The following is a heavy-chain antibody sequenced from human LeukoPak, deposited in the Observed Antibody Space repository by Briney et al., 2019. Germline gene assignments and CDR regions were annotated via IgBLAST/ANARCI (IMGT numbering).Heavy chain of an antibody. Sequence: GSLRLSCAASGFTFSSYAMTWVRQAPGKGLEWVSGISGGNGATYYADSVKGRFTISTDNSKNTLYLQMNSLRVEDTAVYYCAKSYYYGSGSPSLDYWGQGTLVTVSS. CDR1: GFTFSSYA. D-gene: IGHD3-10*01. V-gene: IGHV3-23*01. CDR3: AKSYYYGSGSPSLDY. J-gene: IGHJ4*02. CDR2: ISGGNGAT.